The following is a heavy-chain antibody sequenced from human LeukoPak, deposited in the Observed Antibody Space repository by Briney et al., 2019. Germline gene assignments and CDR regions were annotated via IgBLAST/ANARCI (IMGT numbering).Heavy chain of an antibody. CDR3: AKDQEVGATTIDY. Sequence: GGSLRLSCAASGFTFSNYGMHWVRQAPGKGLEWVAFIRCDGSNKYYADSVKGRFTISRDNSKNTLYLQMNSLGVEGTAVYYCAKDQEVGATTIDYWGQGTLVTVSS. CDR2: IRCDGSNK. V-gene: IGHV3-30*02. D-gene: IGHD1-26*01. J-gene: IGHJ4*02. CDR1: GFTFSNYG.